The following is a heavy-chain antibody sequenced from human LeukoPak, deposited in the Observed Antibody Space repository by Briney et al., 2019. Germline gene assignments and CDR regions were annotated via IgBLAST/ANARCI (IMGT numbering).Heavy chain of an antibody. CDR1: GFTFSDYY. V-gene: IGHV3-11*04. CDR3: ARAPHYYDSSGLSGY. Sequence: AGGSLRLSCAASGFTFSDYYMSWIRQAPGKGLEWVSYISSSGSTIYYADSVKGRFTISRDNAKNSQYLQMNSLRAEDTAVYYCARAPHYYDSSGLSGYWGQGTLVTVSS. D-gene: IGHD3-22*01. CDR2: ISSSGSTI. J-gene: IGHJ4*02.